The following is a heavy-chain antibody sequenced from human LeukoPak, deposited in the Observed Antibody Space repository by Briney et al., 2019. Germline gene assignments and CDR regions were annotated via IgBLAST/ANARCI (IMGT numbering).Heavy chain of an antibody. V-gene: IGHV3-11*01. D-gene: IGHD6-13*01. CDR1: GFTFSDYY. J-gene: IGHJ5*02. CDR3: ARGPGYSSSWYSPPFDP. Sequence: GGSLRLSCAASGFTFSDYYMSWIRQAPGKGLEWVSYISSSGSTIYYAGSVKGRFTISRDNAKNSLYLQMNSLRAEDTAVYYCARGPGYSSSWYSPPFDPWGQGTLVTVSS. CDR2: ISSSGSTI.